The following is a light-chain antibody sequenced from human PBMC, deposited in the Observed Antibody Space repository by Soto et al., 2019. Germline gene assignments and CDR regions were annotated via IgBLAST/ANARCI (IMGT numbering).Light chain of an antibody. J-gene: IGKJ5*01. V-gene: IGKV1-39*01. CDR1: QSISSY. CDR2: AAS. Sequence: DIQMTQSPSSLSASVGDRVTITCRASQSISSYLNWYHQKPGKAPKLLIYAASSLQSGVPSRFSGRGSGTDFTLTISSLQPEDFATYYCQQSYSTTITFGPGTRLEIK. CDR3: QQSYSTTIT.